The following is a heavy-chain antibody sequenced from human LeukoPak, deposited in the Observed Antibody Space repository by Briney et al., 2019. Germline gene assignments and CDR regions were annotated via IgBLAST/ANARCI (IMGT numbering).Heavy chain of an antibody. Sequence: PSETLSLTFTVSGGSISSYYWSWIRQPPGKGLEWIGYIYYSGSTNYNPSLKSRVTISVDTSKNQFSLKLSSVTAADTAVYYCARVESSGWYLFDYWGQGTLVTVSS. J-gene: IGHJ4*02. D-gene: IGHD6-19*01. CDR1: GGSISSYY. CDR2: IYYSGST. CDR3: ARVESSGWYLFDY. V-gene: IGHV4-59*01.